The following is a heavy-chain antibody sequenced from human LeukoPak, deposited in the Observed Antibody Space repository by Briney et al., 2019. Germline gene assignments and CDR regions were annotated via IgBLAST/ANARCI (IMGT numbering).Heavy chain of an antibody. CDR3: AREGSRVPAAENAFDI. CDR1: GGSISSYY. V-gene: IGHV4-59*01. Sequence: SETLSLTCTVSGGSISSYYWSWIWQPPGKGLEWIGYIYYSGSTNYNPSLKSRVTISVDTSKNQFSLKLSSVTAADTAVYYCAREGSRVPAAENAFDIWGQGTMVTVSS. CDR2: IYYSGST. J-gene: IGHJ3*02. D-gene: IGHD2-2*01.